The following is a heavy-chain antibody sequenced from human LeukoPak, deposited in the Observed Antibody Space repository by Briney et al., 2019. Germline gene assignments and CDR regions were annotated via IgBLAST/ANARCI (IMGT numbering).Heavy chain of an antibody. Sequence: GESLKISCQSSGYNFTPYWIVWVRQMPGKGLEWMGITFAGYSYTIYSPSFQGQVTISVDKSISTAYLQWSSLKASDTAMYYCARLGYSYGYSWFDPWGQGTLVTVSS. V-gene: IGHV5-51*01. CDR2: TFAGYSYT. D-gene: IGHD5-18*01. CDR1: GYNFTPYW. CDR3: ARLGYSYGYSWFDP. J-gene: IGHJ5*02.